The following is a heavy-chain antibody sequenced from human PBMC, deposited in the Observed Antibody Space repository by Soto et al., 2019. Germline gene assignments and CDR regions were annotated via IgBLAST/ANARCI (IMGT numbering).Heavy chain of an antibody. Sequence: QVQLVQSGAEEKKPGASVKVSCKASGYTFTSYAMHWVRQAPGQRLEWMGWINAGNGNTKYSQKFQGRVTITRDTSESTAYMELSSRRSEDTAVYYCARESGAIFGVVHDAFDIWGQGTMVTVSS. D-gene: IGHD3-3*01. CDR1: GYTFTSYA. CDR3: ARESGAIFGVVHDAFDI. J-gene: IGHJ3*02. V-gene: IGHV1-3*05. CDR2: INAGNGNT.